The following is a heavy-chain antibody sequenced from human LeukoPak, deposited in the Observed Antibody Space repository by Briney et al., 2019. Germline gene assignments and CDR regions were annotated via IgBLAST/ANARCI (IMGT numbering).Heavy chain of an antibody. CDR2: IYHSGNT. V-gene: IGHV4-4*02. J-gene: IGHJ6*04. D-gene: IGHD6-25*01. CDR3: ASLYSSGSYSMDV. Sequence: SETLSLTCAVPGGSISSSNWWRWVRQPPGKGLEWTGEIYHSGNTNYNPSLKRRVTISVDKSKNQFSPKLSSVTRADTAVYYCASLYSSGSYSMDVWGKGTTVTVSS. CDR1: GGSISSSNW.